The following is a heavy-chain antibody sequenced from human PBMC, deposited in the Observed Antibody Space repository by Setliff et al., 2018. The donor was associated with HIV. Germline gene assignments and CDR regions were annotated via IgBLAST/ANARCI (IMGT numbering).Heavy chain of an antibody. CDR2: ISSSSSYI. J-gene: IGHJ4*02. V-gene: IGHV3-21*01. CDR1: GFTFSSYS. Sequence: RLSCAASGFTFSSYSMNWVRQAPGKGLEWVSSISSSSSYIYYADSVKGRFTISRDNAKNSLYLQMNSLRAEDTAVYYCARGYYDSRGYYYPFDYWGQGTLVTVSS. CDR3: ARGYYDSRGYYYPFDY. D-gene: IGHD3-22*01.